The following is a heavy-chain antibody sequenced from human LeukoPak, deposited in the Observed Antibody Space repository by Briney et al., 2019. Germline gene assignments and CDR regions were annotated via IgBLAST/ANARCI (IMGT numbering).Heavy chain of an antibody. CDR3: ARVEAFYYFDY. Sequence: PSETLSLTCTVSGGSTSSHYWSWIRQPPGKGLEWIGYIYYSGSTNYNPSLKSRVTISVDTSKNQFSLKLSSVTAADTAVYYCARVEAFYYFDYWGQGTLVTVSS. V-gene: IGHV4-59*11. J-gene: IGHJ4*02. CDR1: GGSTSSHY. CDR2: IYYSGST.